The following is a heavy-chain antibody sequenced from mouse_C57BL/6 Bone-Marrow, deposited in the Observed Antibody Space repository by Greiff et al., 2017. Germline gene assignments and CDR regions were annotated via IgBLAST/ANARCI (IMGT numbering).Heavy chain of an antibody. CDR1: GYSITSGYY. CDR2: ISYDGSN. Sequence: DVHLVESGPGLVKPSQSLSLTCSVTGYSITSGYYWNWIRQFPGNKLEWMGYISYDGSNNYNPSLKNRISITRDTSKNQFFLKLNSVTTEDTATYYCAREDYSNSIFFAYWGQGTLVTVSA. V-gene: IGHV3-6*01. D-gene: IGHD2-5*01. CDR3: AREDYSNSIFFAY. J-gene: IGHJ3*01.